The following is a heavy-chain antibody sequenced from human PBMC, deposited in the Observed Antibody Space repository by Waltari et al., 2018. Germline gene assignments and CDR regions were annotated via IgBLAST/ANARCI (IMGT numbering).Heavy chain of an antibody. J-gene: IGHJ5*02. V-gene: IGHV4-38-2*01. Sequence: QVQLQESGPGLVKPSETLSLTCAVSGYSISSGYYWGWIRQPQGKGLDRVGSIYHRGRTYYNPTLRGRITISVETSKNQVSLKLSSVTAADTAVYYCAREYNWNSGNWFDPWGQGTLVTVSS. CDR1: GYSISSGYY. D-gene: IGHD1-7*01. CDR3: AREYNWNSGNWFDP. CDR2: IYHRGRT.